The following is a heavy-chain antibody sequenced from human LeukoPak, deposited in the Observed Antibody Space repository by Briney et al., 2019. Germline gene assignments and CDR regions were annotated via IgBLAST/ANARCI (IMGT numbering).Heavy chain of an antibody. CDR1: GFTFSSYA. Sequence: GGSLRLSCAASGFTFSSYAMSLVRQAPGKGLEWVSAISGSGGSTYYADSVKGRFTISRDNSKNTLYLQMNSLRAEDTAVYYCAKARADCSSTSCHIFDYWGQGTLVTVSS. D-gene: IGHD2-2*02. CDR2: ISGSGGST. V-gene: IGHV3-23*01. J-gene: IGHJ4*02. CDR3: AKARADCSSTSCHIFDY.